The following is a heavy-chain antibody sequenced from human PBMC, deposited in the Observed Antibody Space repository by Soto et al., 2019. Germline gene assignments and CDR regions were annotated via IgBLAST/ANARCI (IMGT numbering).Heavy chain of an antibody. Sequence: PSETLSLTCAVSGGSISSGGYSWSWIRQPPGKGLEWIGYIYHSGSTYYNPSLKSRVTISVDRSKNQFSLKLSSVTAADTAVYYCARVISDIGIPDSSGYYNWFDPWGHGTLVTVSS. CDR2: IYHSGST. CDR3: ARVISDIGIPDSSGYYNWFDP. D-gene: IGHD3-22*01. V-gene: IGHV4-30-2*01. CDR1: GGSISSGGYS. J-gene: IGHJ5*02.